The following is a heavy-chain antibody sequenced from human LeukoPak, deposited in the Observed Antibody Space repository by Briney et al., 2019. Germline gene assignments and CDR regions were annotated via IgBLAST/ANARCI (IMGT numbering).Heavy chain of an antibody. V-gene: IGHV1-69*13. CDR3: ARGTYYYDSSGYYYYYYGMDV. CDR2: IIPIFGTA. Sequence: SVKVSCKASGGTFSSYAISWVRQAPGQGLEWMGGIIPIFGTANYAQRFQGRVTITADESTSTAYMGLSSLRSEDTAVYYCARGTYYYDSSGYYYYYYGMDVWGQGTTVTVSS. J-gene: IGHJ6*02. D-gene: IGHD3-22*01. CDR1: GGTFSSYA.